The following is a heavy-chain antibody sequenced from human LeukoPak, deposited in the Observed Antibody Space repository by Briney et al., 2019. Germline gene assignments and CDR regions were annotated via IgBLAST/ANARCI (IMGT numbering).Heavy chain of an antibody. CDR3: AKEMATSSTFRWFDR. CDR1: GLTFISFA. Sequence: PAGSLKISCAASGLTFISFAMTWMGLGPCNGLPWVSTIGVSVGRTYYAASVKGRFTISRDNPKNTLYLQMNSLRAEDTAIYYCAKEMATSSTFRWFDRWGQGALVIVSS. J-gene: IGHJ5*02. CDR2: IGVSVGRT. D-gene: IGHD5-24*01. V-gene: IGHV3-23*01.